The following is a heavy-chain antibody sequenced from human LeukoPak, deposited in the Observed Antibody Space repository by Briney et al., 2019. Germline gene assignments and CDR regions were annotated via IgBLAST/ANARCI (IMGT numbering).Heavy chain of an antibody. J-gene: IGHJ6*03. CDR2: ISGSSSYI. Sequence: PGGSLRLSCAASGFTFSSYSMNWVRQAPGKGLEWVSSISGSSSYIYYADSVKGRFTISRDNAKNSLYLQMNSLRAEDTAVYYCARAEEDFWAPYYYYMDVWGKGTTVTVSS. D-gene: IGHD3-3*01. CDR3: ARAEEDFWAPYYYYMDV. V-gene: IGHV3-21*01. CDR1: GFTFSSYS.